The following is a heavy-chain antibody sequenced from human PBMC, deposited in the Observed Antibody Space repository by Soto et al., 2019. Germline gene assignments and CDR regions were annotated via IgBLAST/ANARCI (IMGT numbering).Heavy chain of an antibody. CDR2: MNPNSGNT. Sequence: ASVKVSCKASGYTFTSYDINWVRQATGQGLEWMGWMNPNSGNTGYAQKFQGRVTMTRNTSISTAYMELSSLRSEDTAVYYCARGIYDILTGPRWFDPWGQGTLVTVSS. CDR1: GYTFTSYD. V-gene: IGHV1-8*01. CDR3: ARGIYDILTGPRWFDP. J-gene: IGHJ5*02. D-gene: IGHD3-9*01.